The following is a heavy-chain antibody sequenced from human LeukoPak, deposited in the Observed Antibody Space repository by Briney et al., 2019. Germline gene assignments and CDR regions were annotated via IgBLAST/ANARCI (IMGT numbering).Heavy chain of an antibody. J-gene: IGHJ4*02. CDR3: AKWSGFGDD. Sequence: GGSLRLSCAASGFTFSSNPMTWVRQTPGKGLEWVSGISGSGDSTYYADSVKGRFTISRDNSRNTLYLQMSSLRAEDTAVYYCAKWSGFGDDWGQGTLVTVSS. CDR2: ISGSGDST. D-gene: IGHD3-10*01. CDR1: GFTFSSNP. V-gene: IGHV3-23*01.